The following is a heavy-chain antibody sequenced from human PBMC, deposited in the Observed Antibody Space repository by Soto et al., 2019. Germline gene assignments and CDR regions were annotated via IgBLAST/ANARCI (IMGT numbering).Heavy chain of an antibody. CDR3: AFYDFPWCACYDY. Sequence: PADTLSLTCTAAGGSLTEHYLNWVRQSPGRGLEWIGDVSHTGSAKYNPSLKSRVAMSFDKSKNQVSLTMNFVTAADTAVFYCAFYDFPWCACYDYWGQGPLFTIPS. V-gene: IGHV4-34*01. D-gene: IGHD3-3*01. CDR1: GGSLTEHY. J-gene: IGHJ4*02. CDR2: VSHTGSA.